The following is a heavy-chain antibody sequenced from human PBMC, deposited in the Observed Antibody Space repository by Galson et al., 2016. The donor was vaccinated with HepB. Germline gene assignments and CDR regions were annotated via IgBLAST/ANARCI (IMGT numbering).Heavy chain of an antibody. CDR2: IKQDGNEK. CDR1: GFTFSSYW. Sequence: SLRLSCATSGFTFSSYWMSWVRQAPGKRLECVANIKQDGNEKYYVDSVKGRFTISRDNAKNSLYLQMNSLRDEDTAVYYCAREIPSRGKSDYWGQGTLVTVSS. D-gene: IGHD3-10*01. V-gene: IGHV3-7*01. CDR3: AREIPSRGKSDY. J-gene: IGHJ4*02.